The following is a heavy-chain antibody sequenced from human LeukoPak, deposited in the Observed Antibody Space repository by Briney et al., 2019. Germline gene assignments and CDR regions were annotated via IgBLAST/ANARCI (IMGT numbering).Heavy chain of an antibody. D-gene: IGHD2-2*01. Sequence: SETLSLTCTVSGGSISSYYWSWIRQPAGKGLEWIGRIYTSGSTNYNPSLKSRVTISVDTSKNQFSLKLSSVTAADTAVYYCARHIVVVPAAPKRWGTFDYWGQGTLVTVSS. CDR2: IYTSGST. J-gene: IGHJ4*02. V-gene: IGHV4-4*07. CDR3: ARHIVVVPAAPKRWGTFDY. CDR1: GGSISSYY.